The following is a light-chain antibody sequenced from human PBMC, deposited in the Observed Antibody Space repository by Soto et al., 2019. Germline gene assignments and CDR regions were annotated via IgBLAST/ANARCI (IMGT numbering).Light chain of an antibody. CDR3: LQANSFPIT. Sequence: DVQMTQSPSSVSASVGDRVTITCRASQGIRSWLAWYQQKPGKAPRVLIYAASSLQTGVPSRFSGSGSGREFPLAISSLQPEGFAAYYGLQANSFPITFGQGTRLEIK. CDR2: AAS. J-gene: IGKJ5*01. V-gene: IGKV1-12*01. CDR1: QGIRSW.